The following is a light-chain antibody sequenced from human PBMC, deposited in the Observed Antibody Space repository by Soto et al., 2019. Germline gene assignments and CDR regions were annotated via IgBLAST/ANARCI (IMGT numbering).Light chain of an antibody. CDR2: DTS. CDR1: QSVDRY. V-gene: IGKV3-11*01. Sequence: ETVLTQSPATLSLSPGERATLSCRASQSVDRYLAWYQQKPGRTPRLLIYDTSNRAPGIPARFSGSGSGTDFTLTISSLEPEDFAVYYCQQRKHWPPITFGQGTRLEIK. CDR3: QQRKHWPPIT. J-gene: IGKJ5*01.